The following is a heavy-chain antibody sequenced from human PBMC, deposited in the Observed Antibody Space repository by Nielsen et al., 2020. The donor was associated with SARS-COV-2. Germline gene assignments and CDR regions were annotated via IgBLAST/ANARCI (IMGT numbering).Heavy chain of an antibody. D-gene: IGHD2-15*01. J-gene: IGHJ4*02. CDR1: GGSFSGYY. CDR3: ARGAFDCSGGSCYRSHDY. V-gene: IGHV4-34*01. CDR2: INHSGST. Sequence: SETLSLTCTVDGGSFSGYYWSWIRQPPGKGLEWIGEINHSGSTNYNPSLKSRVTISLDTSKNHFSLNLSSVTAADTAVYYCARGAFDCSGGSCYRSHDYWGQGTLVTASS.